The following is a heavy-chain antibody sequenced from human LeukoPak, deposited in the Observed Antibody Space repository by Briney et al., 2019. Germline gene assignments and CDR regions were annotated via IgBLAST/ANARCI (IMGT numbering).Heavy chain of an antibody. CDR3: ARLGAGSCPGLGDFDH. J-gene: IGHJ5*02. Sequence: GESLNISCKGSGYSFTSYWIGWVRHMPGKGLEWMGIIYPGDSDTRYSPSFQGHVTISADKSISTAYLQWSSLTAADAAVYYCARLGAGSCPGLGDFDHWGQGTLVTVSS. D-gene: IGHD2-15*01. CDR2: IYPGDSDT. CDR1: GYSFTSYW. V-gene: IGHV5-51*01.